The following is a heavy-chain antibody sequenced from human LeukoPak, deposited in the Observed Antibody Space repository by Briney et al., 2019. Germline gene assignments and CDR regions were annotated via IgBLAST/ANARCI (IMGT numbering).Heavy chain of an antibody. Sequence: GASVKVSCKASGYTFTGYYMHWVRQAPGQGLEWMGWINPHSGATNYARKFQGRVTMTRDTSISTAYMELSRLRSDDTALYYCAREFLPGANNWFDPWGQGTLATVSS. J-gene: IGHJ5*02. D-gene: IGHD3-10*01. V-gene: IGHV1-2*02. CDR2: INPHSGAT. CDR1: GYTFTGYY. CDR3: AREFLPGANNWFDP.